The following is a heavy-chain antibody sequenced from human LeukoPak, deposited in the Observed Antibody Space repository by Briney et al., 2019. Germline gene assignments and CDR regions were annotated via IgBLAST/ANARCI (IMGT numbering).Heavy chain of an antibody. CDR1: GGSFSGYY. D-gene: IGHD1-1*01. CDR3: ATSPTTYYYYYMDV. V-gene: IGHV4-34*01. Sequence: SETLSLTCAVYGGSFSGYYWSWIRQPPGKGLERIGEINHSGTTNYNPSLKSRVTMSVDTSTNQFSLKLSSVTAADTAVYYFATSPTTYYYYYMDVWGKGTTVTVSS. J-gene: IGHJ6*03. CDR2: INHSGTT.